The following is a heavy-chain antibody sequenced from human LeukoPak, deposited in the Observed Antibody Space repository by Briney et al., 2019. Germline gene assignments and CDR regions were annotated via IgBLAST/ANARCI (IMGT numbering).Heavy chain of an antibody. CDR1: GDSISSSNW. CDR2: IYHSGST. CDR3: ARKRGYSYGYYFDY. J-gene: IGHJ4*02. D-gene: IGHD5-18*01. Sequence: SGTLSLTCAVSGDSISSSNWWNWVRQPAGKGLEWIGEIYHSGSTNYNPSLKSRVTVSVDKSKNQFFLKLSSVTAADTAVYYCARKRGYSYGYYFDYWGQGTLVTVSS. V-gene: IGHV4-4*02.